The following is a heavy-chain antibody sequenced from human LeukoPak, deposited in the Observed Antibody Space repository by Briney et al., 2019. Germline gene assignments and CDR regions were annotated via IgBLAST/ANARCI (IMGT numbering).Heavy chain of an antibody. V-gene: IGHV3-23*01. CDR3: AKDQYCSSTSCPQAYYFDY. J-gene: IGHJ4*02. Sequence: PGGSLRLSCAASGFTFSSYGMSWVRQAPGKGLEWVSAISGSGGSTYYADSVKGRFTISRDNSKNTLYLQMNSLRAEDTAVYCCAKDQYCSSTSCPQAYYFDYWGQGTLVTVSS. CDR1: GFTFSSYG. CDR2: ISGSGGST. D-gene: IGHD2-2*01.